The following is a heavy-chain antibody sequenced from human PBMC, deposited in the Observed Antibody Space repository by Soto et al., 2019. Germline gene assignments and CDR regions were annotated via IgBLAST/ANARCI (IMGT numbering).Heavy chain of an antibody. D-gene: IGHD2-15*01. Sequence: EVHLVESGGGLVKPGGSLRLSCAVSGFTFSSCTMNWVRQAPGKGLEWVSSISPSTSHIYYADSVKGRFTISIDNAKNSLFLQMNSLRAEDTAVYYCSGCSGGACHKNYVIAVWGQGTTVTVSS. J-gene: IGHJ6*02. CDR3: SGCSGGACHKNYVIAV. CDR1: GFTFSSCT. CDR2: ISPSTSHI. V-gene: IGHV3-21*01.